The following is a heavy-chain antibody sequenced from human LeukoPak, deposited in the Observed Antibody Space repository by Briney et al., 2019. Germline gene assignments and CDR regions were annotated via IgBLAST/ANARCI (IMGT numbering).Heavy chain of an antibody. D-gene: IGHD4-17*01. CDR1: GGTFSSYA. V-gene: IGHV1-69*05. CDR2: IIPIFGTA. J-gene: IGHJ4*02. Sequence: GASVKVSCKASGGTFSSYAISWVQQAPGQGLEWMGRIIPIFGTANYAQKFQGRVTITTDESTSTAHMELSSLRSEDTVVYYCARSTVIGPDPYYFDYWGQGTLVTVSS. CDR3: ARSTVIGPDPYYFDY.